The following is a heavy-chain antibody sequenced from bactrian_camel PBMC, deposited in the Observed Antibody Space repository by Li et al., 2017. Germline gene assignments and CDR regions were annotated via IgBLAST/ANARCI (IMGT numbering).Heavy chain of an antibody. D-gene: IGHD6*01. Sequence: VQLVESGGGSVQAGGPLRLSCEVSGCTYSPSCMGWFRQVPGKAREGVAAIDSDGRTNYADSVKGRFTISKDNAKNILYLQMNSLKPEDTAMYYCTAPRAAPRAFGCNVYGGSWYEAYHYWGQGTQVTVS. CDR2: IDSDGRT. J-gene: IGHJ4*01. CDR1: GCTYSPSC. V-gene: IGHV3S53*01. CDR3: TAPRAAPRAFGCNVYGGSWYEAYHY.